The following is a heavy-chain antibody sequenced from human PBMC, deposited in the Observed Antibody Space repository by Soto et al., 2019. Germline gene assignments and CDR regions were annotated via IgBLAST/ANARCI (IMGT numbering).Heavy chain of an antibody. CDR3: ARGSGSYDFDY. CDR1: GGSVSSGSYY. D-gene: IGHD1-26*01. Sequence: QVQLQESGPGLVKPSETLSLTCTVSGGSVSSGSYYWSWIRQPPGKGLEWIGYIYYSGSTNYNPSLKSRVTISVDTSKNQFPLKLSSGTAADTAVYYCARGSGSYDFDYWGQGTLVTVSS. V-gene: IGHV4-61*01. CDR2: IYYSGST. J-gene: IGHJ4*02.